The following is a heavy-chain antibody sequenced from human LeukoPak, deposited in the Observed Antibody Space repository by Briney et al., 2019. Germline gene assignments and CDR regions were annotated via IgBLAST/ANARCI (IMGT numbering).Heavy chain of an antibody. CDR3: ARYSYDDY. J-gene: IGHJ4*02. CDR1: GYTFTTHG. V-gene: IGHV1-2*02. Sequence: ASVKVSCTASGYTFTTHGITWVRQAPGQGLEWMGWINPNSGGTNYAQKFQGRVTMTRDTSISTAYMELSRLRSDDTAVYYCARYSYDDYWGQGTLVTVSS. D-gene: IGHD5-18*01. CDR2: INPNSGGT.